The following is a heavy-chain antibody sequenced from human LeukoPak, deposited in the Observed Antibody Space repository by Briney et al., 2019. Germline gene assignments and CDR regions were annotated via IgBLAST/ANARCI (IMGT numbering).Heavy chain of an antibody. CDR3: ARAPGFSSGWWDY. Sequence: SETLSLTYTVSGGSISSYYGSWIRQPPGKRPEWIGYIYYSGMTNYNPSLKSRVTISVETSKNQFSLKLSSVTAADTAVYYCARAPGFSSGWWDYWGRGALVTVSS. CDR2: IYYSGMT. D-gene: IGHD6-19*01. J-gene: IGHJ4*02. CDR1: GGSISSYY. V-gene: IGHV4-59*01.